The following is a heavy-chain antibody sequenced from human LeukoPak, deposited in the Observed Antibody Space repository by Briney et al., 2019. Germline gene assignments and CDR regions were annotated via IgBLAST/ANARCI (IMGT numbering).Heavy chain of an antibody. Sequence: QSGGSLRLSCAASGFTVSSNYMSWVRQAPGKGLEWVSAISGSGGSTYYADSVKGRFTISRDNSKNTLYLQMNSLRAEDTAVYYCAKKFRAYYDFWSGYITLPPPDALDIWGQGTMVTVSS. CDR3: AKKFRAYYDFWSGYITLPPPDALDI. D-gene: IGHD3-3*01. V-gene: IGHV3-23*01. CDR1: GFTVSSNY. J-gene: IGHJ3*02. CDR2: ISGSGGST.